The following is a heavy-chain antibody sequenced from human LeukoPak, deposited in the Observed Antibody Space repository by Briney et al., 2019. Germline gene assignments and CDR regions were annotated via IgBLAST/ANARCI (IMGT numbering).Heavy chain of an antibody. Sequence: SETLSLTCTVSGYSISSGYYWGWIRQPPGKGLEWIGSIYHSGSTYYNPSLKSRVTISADTSKNQFSLKLSSVTAADTAVYYCARVLRIEYYFDYWGQGTLVTVSS. CDR2: IYHSGST. CDR3: ARVLRIEYYFDY. J-gene: IGHJ4*02. CDR1: GYSISSGYY. D-gene: IGHD5-12*01. V-gene: IGHV4-38-2*02.